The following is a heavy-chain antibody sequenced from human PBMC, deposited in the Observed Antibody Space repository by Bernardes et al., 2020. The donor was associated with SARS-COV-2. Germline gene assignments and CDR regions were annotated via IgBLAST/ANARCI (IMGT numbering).Heavy chain of an antibody. J-gene: IGHJ1*01. V-gene: IGHV4-34*01. CDR3: ATGRFGEAPFHH. CDR2: INHSGRT. D-gene: IGHD3-10*01. CDR1: GGSFSAYF. Sequence: ETLSLTCNFSGGSFSAYFWSWLRQPPGKGLQWIGEINHSGRTKYNPSLKSRVTISVDTSKRQFSVNLKSLTAADTAIYYCATGRFGEAPFHHWGQGTLVTVSS.